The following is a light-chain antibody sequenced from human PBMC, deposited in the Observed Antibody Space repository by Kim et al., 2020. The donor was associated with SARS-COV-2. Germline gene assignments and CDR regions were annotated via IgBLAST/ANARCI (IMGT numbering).Light chain of an antibody. Sequence: SAGDTVTHSCPASRGLCSCLAGYQQKPGEAPRILNYYASYRATGVPARFSGSGSGTDFASAISSLEPEDFGVYYWQQRSSWPPVTFGPGTKVDIK. CDR3: QQRSSWPPVT. V-gene: IGKV3-11*01. J-gene: IGKJ3*01. CDR1: RGLCSC. CDR2: YAS.